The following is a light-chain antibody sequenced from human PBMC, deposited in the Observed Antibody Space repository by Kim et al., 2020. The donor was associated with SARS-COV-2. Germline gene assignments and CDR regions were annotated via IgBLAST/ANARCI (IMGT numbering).Light chain of an antibody. CDR2: EVD. V-gene: IGLV2-14*01. CDR3: SSYIRGNTIYV. CDR1: SGDVVGYKY. J-gene: IGLJ1*01. Sequence: ITISCTGTSGDVVGYKYASWYQQHPGKAPKLVIYEVDNRPSGVSIRFSGSKSGNTASLTISGLQAEDEADYYCSSYIRGNTIYVFGTGTKVTVL.